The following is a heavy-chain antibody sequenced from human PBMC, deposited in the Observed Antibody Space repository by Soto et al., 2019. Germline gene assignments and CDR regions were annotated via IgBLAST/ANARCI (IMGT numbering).Heavy chain of an antibody. J-gene: IGHJ5*02. CDR3: ARHSLALRKNNWFDP. V-gene: IGHV4-39*01. CDR2: IFYLGSS. D-gene: IGHD3-3*02. Sequence: SETLSLTCTVSGDSIISSDFYWGWVRQPPGKGLEWTGSIFYLGSSYYNPSLKSRVTMSVDTSKNQFSLRLRSVTAADTALYFCARHSLALRKNNWFDPWGQGIMVTVSS. CDR1: GDSIISSDFY.